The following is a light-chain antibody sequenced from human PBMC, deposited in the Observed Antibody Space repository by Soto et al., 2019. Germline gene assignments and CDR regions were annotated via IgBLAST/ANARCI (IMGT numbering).Light chain of an antibody. Sequence: MRMAHSPYSLSASTGDRDTITFRASQGISSYLAWYQKKKGKAPKLLIYAASTLQSGVPSRLRGSGYGTDLTITISCMQSEDFETYYCQQYYSYTRTFGHGTKVDIK. CDR2: AAS. V-gene: IGKV1-8*01. CDR3: QQYYSYTRT. J-gene: IGKJ1*01. CDR1: QGISSY.